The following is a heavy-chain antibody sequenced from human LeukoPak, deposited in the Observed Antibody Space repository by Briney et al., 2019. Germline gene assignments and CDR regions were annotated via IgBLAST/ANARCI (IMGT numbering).Heavy chain of an antibody. Sequence: GGSLRLSCAASGFTFSSYWMTWVRQAPGKGLEWVANIKEDGSKKNYVDSVKGRFTISRDNAKNSLYPQMNSLRAEDTAVYYCATPLDYFDTSGYHQGGDWGQGTLVTVSS. CDR2: IKEDGSKK. CDR3: ATPLDYFDTSGYHQGGD. V-gene: IGHV3-7*03. J-gene: IGHJ4*02. D-gene: IGHD3-22*01. CDR1: GFTFSSYW.